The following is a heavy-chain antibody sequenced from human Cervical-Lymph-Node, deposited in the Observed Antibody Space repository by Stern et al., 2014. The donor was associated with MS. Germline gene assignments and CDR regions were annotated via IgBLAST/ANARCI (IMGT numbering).Heavy chain of an antibody. V-gene: IGHV4-31*03. D-gene: IGHD3-10*01. CDR3: AREVRGASFFDY. Sequence: DQLVESGPGLVKPSQTLSLTCTVSGDSVSRGDYLWTWIRQLPGKGLEWIGYIHNSGTTYYNPSLRSRVSILVDTSKSQFSLKLSSVTAADTAVYFCAREVRGASFFDYWGQGALVTVSS. CDR1: GDSVSRGDYL. CDR2: IHNSGTT. J-gene: IGHJ4*02.